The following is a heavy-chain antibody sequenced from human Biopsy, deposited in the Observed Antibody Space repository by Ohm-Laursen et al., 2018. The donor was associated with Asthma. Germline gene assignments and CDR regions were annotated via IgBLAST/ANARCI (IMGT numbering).Heavy chain of an antibody. J-gene: IGHJ4*02. V-gene: IGHV4-39*01. D-gene: IGHD7-27*01. CDR3: ARHCNWGSFFDY. CDR1: GGSMSSSSYS. CDR2: ISYTGNT. Sequence: GTLSLTCTVSGGSMSSSSYSWGWIRQPPGKGLGWIGSISYTGNTDIPSLRSRVTLSVDTSKNNFSLKLTSVTAADTALFYCARHCNWGSFFDYWGQGMLVTVSS.